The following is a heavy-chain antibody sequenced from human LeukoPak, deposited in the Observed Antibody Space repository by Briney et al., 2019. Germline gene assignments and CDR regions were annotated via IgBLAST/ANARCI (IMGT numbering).Heavy chain of an antibody. CDR2: IYTSGGT. CDR3: ARDLGLYMDV. J-gene: IGHJ6*03. CDR1: GDSISSGSYY. Sequence: SETLSLTCTVSGDSISSGSYYWNWIRQPAGKGLEWIGRIYTSGGTDYNPSLKSRVTISIDTSKNQFSLKLSSVTAADTAVYYCARDLGLYMDVWGKGTTVTISS. V-gene: IGHV4-61*02. D-gene: IGHD3-16*01.